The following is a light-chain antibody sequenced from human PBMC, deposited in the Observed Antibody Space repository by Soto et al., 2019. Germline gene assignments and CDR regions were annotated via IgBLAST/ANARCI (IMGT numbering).Light chain of an antibody. CDR2: GSS. J-gene: IGKJ4*01. Sequence: EIVMMQSSATLSESPGARATLSCRASQSVSSNLARYQQKPGQAPRLLIYGSSTRVTGIPARFSDSESGTEFTLTSGSLQSEDFAVYSCQQYNTWPRSFGGGTKVEI. CDR3: QQYNTWPRS. CDR1: QSVSSN. V-gene: IGKV3-15*01.